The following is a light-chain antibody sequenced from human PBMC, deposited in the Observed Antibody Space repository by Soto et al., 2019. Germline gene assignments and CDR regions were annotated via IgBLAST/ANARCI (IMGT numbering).Light chain of an antibody. V-gene: IGKV1-5*01. CDR3: LQYNGYYRT. Sequence: DIELSQSPASLSASVGDRVTITCRASQSISTSLNWYQQRPGKAPNLLIFDASTLESGVPSRFSGSGSGTTFTLTISSLQSDDFATYYCLQYNGYYRTFGQGTKVDIK. CDR2: DAS. J-gene: IGKJ1*01. CDR1: QSISTS.